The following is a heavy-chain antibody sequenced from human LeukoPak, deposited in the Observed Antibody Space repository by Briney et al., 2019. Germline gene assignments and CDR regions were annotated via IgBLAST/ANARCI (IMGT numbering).Heavy chain of an antibody. CDR2: IIPIFGTA. Sequence: ASVKVSCKASGGTFSSYAISWVRQAPGQGLEWMGGIIPIFGTANYAQKFQGRVTITTDESTSTAYMGLSSLRSEDTAVYYCAKRMETWGDSGSYYPLDYWGQGTLVTVSS. D-gene: IGHD1-26*01. CDR1: GGTFSSYA. J-gene: IGHJ4*02. CDR3: AKRMETWGDSGSYYPLDY. V-gene: IGHV1-69*05.